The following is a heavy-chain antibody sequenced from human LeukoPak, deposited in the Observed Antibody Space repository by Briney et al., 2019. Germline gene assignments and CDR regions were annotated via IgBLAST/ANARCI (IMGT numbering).Heavy chain of an antibody. CDR2: IDDSGRL. CDR3: AILDGSLAHISGSYPDC. CDR1: GDSFTNTDFF. D-gene: IGHD3-10*01. Sequence: SETLSLTCADSGDSFTNTDFFWGWIRQPPGKGLEWIANIDDSGRLYSNSSLRSRVTMSRDTSKNQFSLKVTSVTAADTAVYYCAILDGSLAHISGSYPDCWGQGSLVTVSS. V-gene: IGHV4-39*01. J-gene: IGHJ4*02.